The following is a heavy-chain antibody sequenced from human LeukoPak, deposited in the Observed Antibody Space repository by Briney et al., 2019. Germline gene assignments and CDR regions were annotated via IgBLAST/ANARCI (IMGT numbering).Heavy chain of an antibody. CDR1: GYTFTSYY. CDR2: INPSGGST. J-gene: IGHJ4*02. Sequence: ASVKVSCKASGYTFTSYYMHWVRQAPGQGLEWMGIINPSGGSTSYAQKFQGRVTMARDTSTSTVYMELNSLRAEDTAVYYCANEKTGYRRFDYWGQGTLVTVSS. D-gene: IGHD5-12*01. V-gene: IGHV1-46*01. CDR3: ANEKTGYRRFDY.